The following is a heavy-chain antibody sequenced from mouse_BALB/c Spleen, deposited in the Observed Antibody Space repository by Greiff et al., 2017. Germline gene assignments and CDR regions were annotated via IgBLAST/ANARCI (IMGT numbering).Heavy chain of an antibody. D-gene: IGHD4-1*01. V-gene: IGHV2-4-1*01. J-gene: IGHJ4*01. Sequence: QVHVKQSGPGLVAPSQSLSITCTVSGFSLTSYGVHWVRQSPGKGLEWLGVIWSGGSTDYNAAFISRLSISKDNSKSQVFFKMNSLQADDTAIYYCARGSNWGYYYAMDYWGQGTSVTVSS. CDR3: ARGSNWGYYYAMDY. CDR2: IWSGGST. CDR1: GFSLTSYG.